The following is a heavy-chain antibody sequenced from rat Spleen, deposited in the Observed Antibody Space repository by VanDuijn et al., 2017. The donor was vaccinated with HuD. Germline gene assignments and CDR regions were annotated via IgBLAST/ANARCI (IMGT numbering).Heavy chain of an antibody. CDR3: ARWPYNNLYVMDA. CDR2: ISYDGSST. J-gene: IGHJ4*01. CDR1: GFTFSDYG. D-gene: IGHD1-10*01. Sequence: EVQLVESGGGLVQPGRSLKLSCAASGFTFSDYGVAWVRQAPTTGLEWVAPISYDGSSTYYRDSVKGRFTISRDNAKSTLYLQMDSLRSEDTATYYCARWPYNNLYVMDAWGQGASVTVSS. V-gene: IGHV5-29*01.